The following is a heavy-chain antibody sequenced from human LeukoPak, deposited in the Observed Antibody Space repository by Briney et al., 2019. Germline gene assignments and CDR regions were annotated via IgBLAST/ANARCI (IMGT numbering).Heavy chain of an antibody. CDR3: AREGDSSGWYGDY. V-gene: IGHV3-30*03. D-gene: IGHD6-19*01. CDR2: ISYDGSNK. J-gene: IGHJ4*02. Sequence: GGSLRLSCAASGFTFSSYGMHWVRQAPGKGLEWVAVISYDGSNKYYADSVKGRFTISRDNSKNTLYLQMNSLRAEDTAVYYCAREGDSSGWYGDYWGQGTLVTVSS. CDR1: GFTFSSYG.